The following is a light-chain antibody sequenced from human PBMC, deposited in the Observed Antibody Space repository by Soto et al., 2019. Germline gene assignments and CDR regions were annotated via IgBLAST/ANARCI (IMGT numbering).Light chain of an antibody. J-gene: IGKJ1*01. V-gene: IGKV1-5*03. CDR1: QNIRTW. Sequence: DIQMTQSPATLSASVGDRVTMTCRASQNIRTWLAWYQEKQGKXARVLMYQASSLKSGVPSRFSGSGSETELTLTITSLQPDDTATYFCQQYRTYLWTFGQGTKVDIK. CDR3: QQYRTYLWT. CDR2: QAS.